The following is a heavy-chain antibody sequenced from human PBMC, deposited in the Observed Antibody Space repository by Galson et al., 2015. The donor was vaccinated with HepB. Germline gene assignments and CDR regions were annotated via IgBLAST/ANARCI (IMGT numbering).Heavy chain of an antibody. CDR3: ARGALTSSGSGSYYWVGFDY. CDR1: GGSISSSSYY. J-gene: IGHJ4*02. V-gene: IGHV4-39*07. D-gene: IGHD3-10*01. Sequence: LTCTVSGGSISSSSYYWGWIRQPPGKGLEWIGSIYYSGSTYYNPSLKSRVTISVDTSKNQFSLKLSSVTAADTAVYYCARGALTSSGSGSYYWVGFDYWGQGTLVTVSS. CDR2: IYYSGST.